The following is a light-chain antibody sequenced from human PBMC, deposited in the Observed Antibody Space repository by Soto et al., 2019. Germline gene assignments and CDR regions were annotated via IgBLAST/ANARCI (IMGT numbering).Light chain of an antibody. V-gene: IGKV3-20*01. CDR3: QQYNNWPKT. CDR1: QSVSSSF. J-gene: IGKJ1*01. CDR2: GAS. Sequence: EIVLTQSPGTLSLSPGERATLSCRASQSVSSSFLAWYQQKVGQAPRLLIYGASSRATGISDRFTGSGSGTDFTLTITTLEPEDFAVYYCQQYNNWPKTFGQGTKVDIK.